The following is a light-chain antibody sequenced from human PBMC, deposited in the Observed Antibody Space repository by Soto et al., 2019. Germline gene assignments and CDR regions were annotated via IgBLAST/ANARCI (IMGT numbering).Light chain of an antibody. Sequence: QSALTQPASVSGSPGQSITISCTGTSSDVGSYNLVSWYQQHPGKAPKLMIYEGSKRPSGVSFRFSASKSGKTASLTISGLQAEDEADYHCCSYAGNRTFVFGGGTQLTVL. J-gene: IGLJ3*02. CDR3: CSYAGNRTFV. V-gene: IGLV2-23*03. CDR1: SSDVGSYNL. CDR2: EGS.